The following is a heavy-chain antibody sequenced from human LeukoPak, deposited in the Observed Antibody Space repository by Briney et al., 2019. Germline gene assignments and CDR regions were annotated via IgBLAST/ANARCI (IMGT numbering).Heavy chain of an antibody. J-gene: IGHJ4*02. CDR2: ISSSSSYI. Sequence: PGGSLRLSCAASGFTFSSYSMNWVRQAPGKGLEWVSSISSSSSYIYYADSVKGRFTISRDNAKNSLYPQMNSLRAEDTAVYYCAKDRGSGSYYQERPFDYWGQGTLVTVSS. V-gene: IGHV3-21*04. CDR3: AKDRGSGSYYQERPFDY. D-gene: IGHD3-10*01. CDR1: GFTFSSYS.